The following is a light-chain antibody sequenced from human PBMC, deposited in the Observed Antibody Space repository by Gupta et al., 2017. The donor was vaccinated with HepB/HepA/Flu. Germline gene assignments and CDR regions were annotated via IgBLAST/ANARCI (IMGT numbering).Light chain of an antibody. J-gene: IGLJ1*01. CDR3: QSYDSSLSGYV. CDR1: SSNIGAGYD. Sequence: QSVLSQPPAVSGAPGQRVTISCSGSSSNIGAGYDVPWYQQLPGKAPKLLIYGNSNRPSGVPDRISGSKSVTSASLAITGLQAEDEADYYCQSYDSSLSGYVFGTGTKVTVL. V-gene: IGLV1-40*01. CDR2: GNS.